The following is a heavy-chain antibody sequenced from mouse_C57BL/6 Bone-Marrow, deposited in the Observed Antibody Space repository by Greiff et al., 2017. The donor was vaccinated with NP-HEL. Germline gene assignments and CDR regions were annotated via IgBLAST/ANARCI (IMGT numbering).Heavy chain of an antibody. CDR1: GYTFTDYN. J-gene: IGHJ3*01. CDR2: INPNNGGT. Sequence: EVQVVESGPELVKPGASVKIPCKASGYTFTDYNMDWVKQSHGKSLEWIGDINPNNGGTIYNQKFKGKATLTVDKSSSTAYMELRSLTSEDTAVYYCAREARRSWFAYWGQGTLVTVSA. V-gene: IGHV1-18*01. CDR3: AREARRSWFAY.